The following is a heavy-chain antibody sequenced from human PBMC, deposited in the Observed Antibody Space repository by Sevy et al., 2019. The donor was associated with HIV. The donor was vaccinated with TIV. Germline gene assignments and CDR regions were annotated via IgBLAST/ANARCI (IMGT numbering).Heavy chain of an antibody. J-gene: IGHJ4*02. CDR2: ISDDSRYI. V-gene: IGHV3-21*04. CDR3: ARDFTVFGVVSGIDY. D-gene: IGHD3-3*01. CDR1: GFTFRTYS. Sequence: GGSLRLSCAASGFTFRTYSMNWVRQAPGKGLKSLSSISDDSRYIYYSDSVKGRFTISRANAKNFLFLQMNNLRVEDTAIYYCARDFTVFGVVSGIDYWGQGNLVTVSS.